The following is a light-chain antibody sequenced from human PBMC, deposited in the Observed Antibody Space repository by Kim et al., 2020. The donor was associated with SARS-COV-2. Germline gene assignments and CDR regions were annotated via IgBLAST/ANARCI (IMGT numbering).Light chain of an antibody. J-gene: IGKJ4*01. CDR3: QQYNNWFT. Sequence: EIVMTQSSATLSVSPGERATLSCRASQSVSSNLAWYQQKRGQAPRLLMYGASTRATGIPARFSGSGSGTEFTLTISSLQSEDSAVYYCQQYNNWFTFGGGTKVDIK. CDR1: QSVSSN. CDR2: GAS. V-gene: IGKV3-15*01.